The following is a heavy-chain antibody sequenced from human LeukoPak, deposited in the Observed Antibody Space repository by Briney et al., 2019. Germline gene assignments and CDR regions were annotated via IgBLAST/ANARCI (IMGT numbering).Heavy chain of an antibody. Sequence: GGSLRLSCAASGFAFKNAWMSWVRQAPGKGLVWVSRINSDGSSTSYADSVKGRFTISRDNAKNTLYLQMNSLRAEDTAVYYCARGQWLAHYYHYYMDVWGKGTTVTISS. V-gene: IGHV3-74*01. CDR1: GFAFKNAW. J-gene: IGHJ6*03. CDR3: ARGQWLAHYYHYYMDV. CDR2: INSDGSST. D-gene: IGHD6-19*01.